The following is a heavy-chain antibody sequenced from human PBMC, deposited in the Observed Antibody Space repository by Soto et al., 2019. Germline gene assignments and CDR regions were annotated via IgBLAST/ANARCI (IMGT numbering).Heavy chain of an antibody. J-gene: IGHJ6*02. V-gene: IGHV1-24*01. CDR2: FDPEDGET. CDR1: GYTLTELS. D-gene: IGHD4-4*01. Sequence: QVQLVQSGAEVKKPGASVKVSCKVSGYTLTELSMHWVRQAPGKGLELMGGFDPEDGETIYAQKFQGRVTMTEDTSTDTAYMELSSLRSEDTAVYYCATWAYSNYDWVNYYYYYGMDVWGQGTTVTVSS. CDR3: ATWAYSNYDWVNYYYYYGMDV.